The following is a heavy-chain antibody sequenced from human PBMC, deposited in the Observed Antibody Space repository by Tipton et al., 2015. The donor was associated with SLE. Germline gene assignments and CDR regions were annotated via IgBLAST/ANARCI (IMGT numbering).Heavy chain of an antibody. V-gene: IGHV3-53*01. Sequence: GSLRLSCAASGFTVSSNYMSWVRQAPGKGLEWVSVIYSGGSTYYADSVKGRFTISRDNSKNTLYLQMNSLRAEDAAVYYCARDGKYCTNGVCHDAFDIWGQGSMVTVSS. CDR1: GFTVSSNY. CDR2: IYSGGST. D-gene: IGHD2-8*01. J-gene: IGHJ3*02. CDR3: ARDGKYCTNGVCHDAFDI.